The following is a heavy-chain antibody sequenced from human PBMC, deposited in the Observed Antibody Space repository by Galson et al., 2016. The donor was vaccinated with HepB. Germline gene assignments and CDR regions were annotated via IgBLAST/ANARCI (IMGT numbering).Heavy chain of an antibody. D-gene: IGHD2-2*01. CDR1: GYIFTNFY. V-gene: IGHV1-46*01. J-gene: IGHJ6*02. CDR2: INPSAGRA. CDR3: ARGGYCSTDACYFYDALDV. Sequence: SVKVSCKASGYIFTNFYIHWVRQAPGQGPEWMGTINPSAGRANYAQKFQGRVFMTSDTSTDTVYMEHNSLSPEDAAVYYCARGGYCSTDACYFYDALDVWGQGTTITVSS.